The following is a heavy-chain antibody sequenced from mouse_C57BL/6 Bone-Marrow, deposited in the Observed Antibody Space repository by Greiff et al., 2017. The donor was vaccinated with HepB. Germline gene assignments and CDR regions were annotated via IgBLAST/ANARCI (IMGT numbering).Heavy chain of an antibody. Sequence: EVQGVESGGGLVQPGGSLSLSCAASGFTFTDYYMSWVRQPPGKALEWLGFIRNKANGYTTEYSASVKGRFTISRDNSQSILYLQMNALRAEDSATYYCARSHYYGSSFHWYFDVWGTGTTVTVSS. CDR2: IRNKANGYTT. D-gene: IGHD1-1*01. J-gene: IGHJ1*03. CDR3: ARSHYYGSSFHWYFDV. V-gene: IGHV7-3*01. CDR1: GFTFTDYY.